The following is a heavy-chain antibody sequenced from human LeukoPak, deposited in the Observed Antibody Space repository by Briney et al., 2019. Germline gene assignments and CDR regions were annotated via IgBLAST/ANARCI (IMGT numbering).Heavy chain of an antibody. V-gene: IGHV4-39*01. CDR1: GGSISSSSYY. CDR3: ARRTILGASFDY. D-gene: IGHD1-26*01. J-gene: IGHJ4*02. Sequence: SETLSLTCTVSGGSISSSSYYWGWIRQPPGKGLEWIGSIYYSGSTYYNPSLKSRVTISVDTSKNQFSLKLSSVTAADTAVYYCARRTILGASFDYWGQGTLVTVSS. CDR2: IYYSGST.